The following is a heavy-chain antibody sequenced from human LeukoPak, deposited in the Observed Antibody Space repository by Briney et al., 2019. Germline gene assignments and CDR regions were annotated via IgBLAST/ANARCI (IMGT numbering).Heavy chain of an antibody. CDR3: VREESGGYFDY. J-gene: IGHJ4*02. Sequence: ASVKVSCKASGYTFTNYLLHWVRQAPGQGLGWVGRITPSVDTTNYAQKFRDRVTMTRDTSTSTVYMELSSLRSEDTAVYHCVREESGGYFDYWGQGTLVTVSS. V-gene: IGHV1-46*01. CDR1: GYTFTNYL. D-gene: IGHD2-8*02. CDR2: ITPSVDTT.